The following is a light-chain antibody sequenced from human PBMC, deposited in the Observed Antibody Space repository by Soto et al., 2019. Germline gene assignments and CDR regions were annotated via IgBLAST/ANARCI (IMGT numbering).Light chain of an antibody. CDR3: QHYNSYSEA. CDR2: GAS. V-gene: IGKV3-15*01. J-gene: IGKJ1*01. Sequence: EIRMTQSPSTLSVSTGERATLSCRASQSVSSNLAWYQQKPGQAPRLLIYGASTRAPGIPARFSGSGSGTEFTLTISSLQPDDFATYYCQHYNSYSEAFAQGTKVDIK. CDR1: QSVSSN.